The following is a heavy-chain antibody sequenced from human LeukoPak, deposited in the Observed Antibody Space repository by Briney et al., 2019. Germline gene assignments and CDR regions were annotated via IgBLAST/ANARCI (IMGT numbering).Heavy chain of an antibody. V-gene: IGHV4-34*01. J-gene: IGHJ4*02. CDR3: ARVRFVEWLPFDY. Sequence: SETLSLTCAVYGGSFSGYYWSWIRQPPGKGLEWIGSIYYSGSTYYNPSLKSRVTISIDTSKNQFSLRLSSVTAADTAVYYCARVRFVEWLPFDYWGQGTLVIVSS. D-gene: IGHD3-3*01. CDR1: GGSFSGYY. CDR2: IYYSGST.